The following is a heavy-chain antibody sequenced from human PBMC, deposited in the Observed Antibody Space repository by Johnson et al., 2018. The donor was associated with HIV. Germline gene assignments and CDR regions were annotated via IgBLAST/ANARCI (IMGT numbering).Heavy chain of an antibody. J-gene: IGHJ3*02. CDR3: ARDDLDNSGHLMAFDI. Sequence: VQLVESGGGLIQPGGSLRLSCAASGFTVSSNYMSWVRQAPGKGLEWVSVIYGGGSTYYADSVKGRFTISRDNSKNTLYLQMKRLRVEDTAVYYCARDDLDNSGHLMAFDIWGQGTMVTVSS. CDR1: GFTVSSNY. V-gene: IGHV3-53*01. CDR2: IYGGGST. D-gene: IGHD1-26*01.